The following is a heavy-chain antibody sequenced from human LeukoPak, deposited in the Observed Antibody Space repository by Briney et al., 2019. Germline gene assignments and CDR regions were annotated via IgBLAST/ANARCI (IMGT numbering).Heavy chain of an antibody. D-gene: IGHD5-18*01. CDR2: ISYDGSNK. Sequence: TGGSLRLSCAASGFTFSSYAMHWVRQAPGKGLEWVAVISYDGSNKYYADSVKGRFTISRDNSKNTLYLQMNSLRAEDTAVYYCARAYSYGFGYWGQGTLVTVSS. V-gene: IGHV3-30*04. J-gene: IGHJ4*02. CDR3: ARAYSYGFGY. CDR1: GFTFSSYA.